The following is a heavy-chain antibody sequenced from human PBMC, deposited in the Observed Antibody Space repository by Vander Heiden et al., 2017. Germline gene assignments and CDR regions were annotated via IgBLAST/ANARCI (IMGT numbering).Heavy chain of an antibody. V-gene: IGHV3-21*01. CDR1: GFSFISYS. D-gene: IGHD5-18*01. Sequence: ELQLVESGGGLVKPGGALGLSCASSGFSFISYSLNWVRQAPGKGLEWVSSISSSSSYIYYADSVKGRFTISRDNAKNSLYLQMNSLRAEDTAVYYCARDQAMATSEAFDIWGQGTMVTVSS. CDR3: ARDQAMATSEAFDI. CDR2: ISSSSSYI. J-gene: IGHJ3*02.